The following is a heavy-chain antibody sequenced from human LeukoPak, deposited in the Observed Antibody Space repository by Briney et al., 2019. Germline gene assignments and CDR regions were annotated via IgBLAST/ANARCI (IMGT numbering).Heavy chain of an antibody. Sequence: GGSLRLSCAASGFTFSIYSMNWVRQAPGKGLEWVSYISSSSSTIYYADSVKGRFTISRDNAKNSLYLQMNSLRAEDTAVYYCARDGYCTNGVCYAPHVYWGQGTLVTVSS. CDR3: ARDGYCTNGVCYAPHVY. J-gene: IGHJ4*02. CDR1: GFTFSIYS. D-gene: IGHD2-8*01. CDR2: ISSSSSTI. V-gene: IGHV3-48*01.